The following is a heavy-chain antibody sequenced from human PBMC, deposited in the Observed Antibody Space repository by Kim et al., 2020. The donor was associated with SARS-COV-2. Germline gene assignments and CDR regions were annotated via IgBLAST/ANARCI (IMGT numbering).Heavy chain of an antibody. CDR3: AKSSVPTVYYFDN. D-gene: IGHD4-17*01. CDR2: IWNDGSKK. Sequence: GGSLRLSCAASGFPFSSYGMHWVRHAPGKGLEWVAVIWNDGSKKYYADSVKGRFSISRDNSKKMLYLEMNSLRGEDTAVYYCAKSSVPTVYYFDNWGQGTLVTVSS. J-gene: IGHJ4*02. CDR1: GFPFSSYG. V-gene: IGHV3-33*06.